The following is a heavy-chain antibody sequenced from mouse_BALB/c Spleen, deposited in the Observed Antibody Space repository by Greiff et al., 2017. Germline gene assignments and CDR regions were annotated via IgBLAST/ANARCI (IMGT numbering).Heavy chain of an antibody. CDR1: GYTFTSYT. CDR3: ARSGNWDERFAY. D-gene: IGHD4-1*01. V-gene: IGHV1-4*01. CDR2: INPSSGYT. Sequence: VQLQQSGAELARPGASVKMSCKASGYTFTSYTMHWVKQRPGQGLEWIGYINPSSGYTNYNQKFKDKATLTADKSSSTAYMQLSSLTSEDSAVYYCARSGNWDERFAYWGQGTLVTVSA. J-gene: IGHJ3*01.